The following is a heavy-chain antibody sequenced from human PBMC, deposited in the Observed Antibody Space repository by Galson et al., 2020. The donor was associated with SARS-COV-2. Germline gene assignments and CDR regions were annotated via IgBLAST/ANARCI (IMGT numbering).Heavy chain of an antibody. CDR1: GFTFSSYG. D-gene: IGHD3-22*01. CDR3: ARDLKWGYDSRDYREDY. CDR2: IWYDGSNK. Sequence: GGSLRLSCAASGFTFSSYGMHWVRQAPGKGLEWVAVIWYDGSNKYYADSVKGRFTISRDNSKNTLYLQMNSLRAEDTAVYYCARDLKWGYDSRDYREDYWGQGTLVTVSS. V-gene: IGHV3-33*01. J-gene: IGHJ4*02.